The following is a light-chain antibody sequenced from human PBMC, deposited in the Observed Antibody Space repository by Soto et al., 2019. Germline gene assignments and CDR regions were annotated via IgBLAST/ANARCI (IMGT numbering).Light chain of an antibody. CDR2: DAS. V-gene: IGKV1-39*01. Sequence: DIQMTQSPASLSASVGDRVTITCRASQAINKNLNWYRHKLGKAPELLINDASDSQAGVPSRFSGSGSGTDFTLIISGLQPEDFATYYCQQSYKSPYTFGQGTKLEIK. CDR1: QAINKN. J-gene: IGKJ2*01. CDR3: QQSYKSPYT.